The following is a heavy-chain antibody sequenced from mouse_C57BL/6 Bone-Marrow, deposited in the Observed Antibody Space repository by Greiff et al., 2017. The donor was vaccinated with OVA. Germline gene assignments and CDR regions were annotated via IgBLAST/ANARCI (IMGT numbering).Heavy chain of an antibody. D-gene: IGHD1-1*01. J-gene: IGHJ4*01. CDR1: GFTFTDYY. Sequence: EVMLVESGGGLVQPGGSLSLSCAASGFTFTDYYMSWVRQPPGKALEWLGFIRNKANGYTTEYSASVKGRFTISRDNSQSILYRQMNALRAEDSATYYCARYQVSGSTYVGYAMDYWGQGTSVTVSS. CDR3: ARYQVSGSTYVGYAMDY. CDR2: IRNKANGYTT. V-gene: IGHV7-3*01.